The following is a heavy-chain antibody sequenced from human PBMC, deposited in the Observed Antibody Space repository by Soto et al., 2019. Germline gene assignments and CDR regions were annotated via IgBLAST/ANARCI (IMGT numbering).Heavy chain of an antibody. D-gene: IGHD1-1*01. CDR2: ISYDGSNK. CDR1: GFTFSSYA. CDR3: ARDLEMATTYFDY. V-gene: IGHV3-30-3*01. Sequence: PGGSLRLSCAASGFTFSSYAMHWVRQAPGKGLEWVAVISYDGSNKYYADSVKGRFTISRDNSKNTLYLQMNSLRAEDTAVYYCARDLEMATTYFDYWGQGTLVTVSS. J-gene: IGHJ4*02.